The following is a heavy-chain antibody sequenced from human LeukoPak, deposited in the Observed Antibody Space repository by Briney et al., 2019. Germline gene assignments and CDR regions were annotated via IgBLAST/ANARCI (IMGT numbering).Heavy chain of an antibody. CDR1: GFSFSTYS. Sequence: GGSLRLSXAASGFSFSTYSMNWVRQAPGKGVEWVSSISSRSDYIYYADSVKGRFTISRDNAKNSLYLQMNSLRAEDTAVYYCARDSSWYDYWGQGTLVTVSS. J-gene: IGHJ4*02. CDR3: ARDSSWYDY. V-gene: IGHV3-21*01. CDR2: ISSRSDYI. D-gene: IGHD6-13*01.